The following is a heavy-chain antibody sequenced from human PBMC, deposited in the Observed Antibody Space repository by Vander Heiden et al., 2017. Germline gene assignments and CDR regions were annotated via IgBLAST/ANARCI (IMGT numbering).Heavy chain of an antibody. Sequence: GIIFSSYGMHWVRQAPGKGLEWVAVIWHDGSNKYYADSVKGRFTISRDDSKNTLYLQMSSLRAEDTAVYYCARLSSSWGIGHWGQGIQVTVSS. CDR1: GIIFSSYG. CDR2: IWHDGSNK. J-gene: IGHJ4*02. V-gene: IGHV3-33*01. CDR3: ARLSSSWGIGH. D-gene: IGHD6-13*01.